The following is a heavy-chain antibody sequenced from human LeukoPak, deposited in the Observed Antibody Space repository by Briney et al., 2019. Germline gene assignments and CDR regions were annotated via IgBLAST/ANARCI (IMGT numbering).Heavy chain of an antibody. CDR1: GGSVSSGSYF. D-gene: IGHD4-11*01. CDR2: ISYSGST. V-gene: IGHV4-61*01. CDR3: ARGTTTSQFDY. Sequence: SETLSLTCTVSGGSVSSGSYFWSGIRQPPGKGLEYIGYISYSGSTNYNPSLKSRVTISVDTSKNQFSLNLSSVTAADTAVYFCARGTTTSQFDYWGQGTLVTVSS. J-gene: IGHJ4*02.